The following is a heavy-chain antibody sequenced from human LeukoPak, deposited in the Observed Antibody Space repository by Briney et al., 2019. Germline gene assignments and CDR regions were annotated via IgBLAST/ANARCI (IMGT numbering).Heavy chain of an antibody. CDR1: GFTFSSYA. CDR2: ISGSGDST. CDR3: EAARGYCSGGSCFDY. J-gene: IGHJ4*02. D-gene: IGHD2-15*01. V-gene: IGHV3-23*01. Sequence: GGSLRLSCAASGFTFSSYAMSWVRQAPGKGLEWVSAISGSGDSTYYADSVKGRFTISRDNSKNTLYLQMNSLRAEDTAVYYCEAARGYCSGGSCFDYWGQGTLVTVSS.